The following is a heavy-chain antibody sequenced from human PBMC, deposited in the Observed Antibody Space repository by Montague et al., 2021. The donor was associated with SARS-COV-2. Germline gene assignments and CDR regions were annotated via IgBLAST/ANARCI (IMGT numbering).Heavy chain of an antibody. V-gene: IGHV4-34*01. J-gene: IGHJ4*02. D-gene: IGHD3-16*01. CDR3: VGAPNEYYFDY. Sequence: SETLSLTCDVYGGSFSRYVWSWIRQPPGRGPELIGHISPTGSTRYKPSLDSRVTISLDTSKSRLSLELTSVTVADTSIYFCVGAPNEYYFDYWGQGTPVSVSS. CDR1: GGSFSRYV. CDR2: ISPTGST.